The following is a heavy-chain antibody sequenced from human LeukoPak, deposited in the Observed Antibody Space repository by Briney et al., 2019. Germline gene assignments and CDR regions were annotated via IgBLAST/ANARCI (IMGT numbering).Heavy chain of an antibody. CDR1: GGSLSSYY. D-gene: IGHD6-13*01. J-gene: IGHJ5*02. CDR3: ARDYSSSWHGNWFDP. Sequence: PSETLSLTCTVSGGSLSSYYWSRIRQPPGKGLEWIGYIYYSGSTNYDPSLKSRVTISVDTSKNQFSLKLSSVTAADTAVYYCARDYSSSWHGNWFDPWGQGTLVTVSS. CDR2: IYYSGST. V-gene: IGHV4-59*01.